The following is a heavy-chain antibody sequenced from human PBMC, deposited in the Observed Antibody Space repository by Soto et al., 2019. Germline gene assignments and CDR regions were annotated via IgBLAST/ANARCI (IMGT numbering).Heavy chain of an antibody. CDR1: GGSISSGGYY. D-gene: IGHD5-18*01. J-gene: IGHJ6*02. Sequence: QVQLQESGPGLVKPSQTLSLTCTVSGGSISSGGYYWSWIRQHPGKGLEWIGYIYYSGSTYYNPSLKRRVTISVDTSKNQFSLKLSSVTAADTAVYCCARGSRAVDTAMEEMDVWGQGTTVTVSS. CDR2: IYYSGST. V-gene: IGHV4-31*03. CDR3: ARGSRAVDTAMEEMDV.